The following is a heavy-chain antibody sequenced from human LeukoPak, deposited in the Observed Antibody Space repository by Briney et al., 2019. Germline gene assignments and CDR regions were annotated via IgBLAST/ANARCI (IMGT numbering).Heavy chain of an antibody. Sequence: GGSLRLSCAASGFTFSSYSMNWVRQAPGKGLEWVSSISSSSSYIYYADSVKGRFTISRDNAKNSLYLQMNSLRAEDTAVYYCARDRLTRWLQFRGLDYWGQGTLVTVSS. CDR1: GFTFSSYS. J-gene: IGHJ4*02. CDR3: ARDRLTRWLQFRGLDY. V-gene: IGHV3-21*04. D-gene: IGHD5-24*01. CDR2: ISSSSSYI.